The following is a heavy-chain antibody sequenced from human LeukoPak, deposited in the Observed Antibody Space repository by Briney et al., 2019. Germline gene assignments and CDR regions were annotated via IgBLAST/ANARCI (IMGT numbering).Heavy chain of an antibody. Sequence: GESLKISCKVSGYSFTNSWIGWVRQMPGKGLEWMGIIYPDDSDTRYSPSFQGQVTISADKSISTAYLQWSSLKASDTAMYYCARRDSSSYYYYGMDVWGQGTTVTVSS. J-gene: IGHJ6*02. V-gene: IGHV5-51*01. D-gene: IGHD6-6*01. CDR1: GYSFTNSW. CDR3: ARRDSSSYYYYGMDV. CDR2: IYPDDSDT.